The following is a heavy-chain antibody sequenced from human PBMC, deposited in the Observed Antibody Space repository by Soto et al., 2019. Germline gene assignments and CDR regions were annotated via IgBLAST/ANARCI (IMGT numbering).Heavy chain of an antibody. V-gene: IGHV4-34*01. D-gene: IGHD3-16*01. Sequence: SETLSLTCAVYGGSFSGYYWSWIRQPPGKGLEWIGEINHSGSTNYNPSLKSRVTISVDTSKNQFSLKLSSVTAADTAVYYCARALDYIWGSYIEYWGQGTLVTVSS. CDR2: INHSGST. CDR1: GGSFSGYY. J-gene: IGHJ4*02. CDR3: ARALDYIWGSYIEY.